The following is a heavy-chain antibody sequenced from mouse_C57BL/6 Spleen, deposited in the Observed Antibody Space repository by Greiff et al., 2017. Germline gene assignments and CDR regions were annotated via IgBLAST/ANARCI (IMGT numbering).Heavy chain of an antibody. CDR1: GYTFTRYA. CDR2: IYPRDGST. V-gene: IGHV1-85*01. J-gene: IGHJ4*01. Sequence: QVQLKQSGPELVKPGASVKLSCKASGYTFTRYAINWVKQRPGPGLEWIGWIYPRDGSTKYNEKFKGKATLTVDTSSSTAYMELHSLTSEDSAVYFCARGVRPAYYAMDYWGQGTSVTVAS. D-gene: IGHD2-14*01. CDR3: ARGVRPAYYAMDY.